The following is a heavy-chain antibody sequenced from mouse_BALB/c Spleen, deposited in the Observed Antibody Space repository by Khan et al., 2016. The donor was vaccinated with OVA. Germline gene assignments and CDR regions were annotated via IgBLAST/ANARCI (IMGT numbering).Heavy chain of an antibody. CDR2: ISSSGSA. CDR3: ARSLYYSYGYGLDY. J-gene: IGHJ4*01. CDR1: GYSITSDYA. V-gene: IGHV3-2*02. D-gene: IGHD2-14*01. Sequence: DVQLQESGPGLVKPSQSLSLTCTVTGYSITSDYAWNWIRQFPGDRLEWMGYISSSGSASYNPSLKSRISITRDTSKNPFFLQLKSVTTEDTATYFRARSLYYSYGYGLDYWGRGSSVTVSS.